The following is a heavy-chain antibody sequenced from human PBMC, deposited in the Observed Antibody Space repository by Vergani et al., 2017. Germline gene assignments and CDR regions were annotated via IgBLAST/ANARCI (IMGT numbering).Heavy chain of an antibody. CDR3: ARVPINDFLFDY. D-gene: IGHD2-2*01. CDR1: GFTFSSNY. CDR2: IYSGGST. Sequence: EVQLVESGGGLVQPGGSLRLSCAASGFTFSSNYMSWVGQAPGKGLEWVSVIYSGGSTYYADSVKGRFTISRDNSKNTLYLQMNSLRAEDTAVYYCARVPINDFLFDYWGQGTLVTVSS. J-gene: IGHJ4*02. V-gene: IGHV3-66*01.